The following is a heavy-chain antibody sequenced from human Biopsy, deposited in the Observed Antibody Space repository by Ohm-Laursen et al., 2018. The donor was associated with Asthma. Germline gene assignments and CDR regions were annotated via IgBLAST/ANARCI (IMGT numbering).Heavy chain of an antibody. CDR3: ARAVDYSHYYGIDV. Sequence: ASVKVSCKTSGYTFNSAGITWVRQAPGQGLEWMGWISVYNGNTKVAQKLQDRVTMITDTSMSTAYMELRGLRSDDTAVYFCARAVDYSHYYGIDVWGQGTTVTVS. CDR1: GYTFNSAG. D-gene: IGHD3-10*01. CDR2: ISVYNGNT. J-gene: IGHJ6*02. V-gene: IGHV1-18*01.